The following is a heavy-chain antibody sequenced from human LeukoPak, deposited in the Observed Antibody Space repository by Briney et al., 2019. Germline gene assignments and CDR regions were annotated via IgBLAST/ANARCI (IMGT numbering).Heavy chain of an antibody. Sequence: SETLSLTCAVYGGSFSGYYWSWIRQPPGKGLEWIGEINHSGSTNYNPSLKSRVTISVDTSKNQFSLKLSSVTAADTAVYYCATVGYSYSFDYWGQGTLVTVSS. D-gene: IGHD5-18*01. CDR1: GGSFSGYY. CDR2: INHSGST. V-gene: IGHV4-34*01. CDR3: ATVGYSYSFDY. J-gene: IGHJ4*02.